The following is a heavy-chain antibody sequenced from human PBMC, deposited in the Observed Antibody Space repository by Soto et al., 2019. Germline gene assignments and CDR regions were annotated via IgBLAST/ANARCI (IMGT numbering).Heavy chain of an antibody. Sequence: SVKVSCKASGGTFSSYAISWVRQAPGQGLEWMGGIIPIFGTANYAQKFQGRVTITADESTSTAYMELSSLRSEDTAVYYCASSEGFWSGYYLQKQRYGMDVWGQGTTVTVPS. D-gene: IGHD3-3*01. J-gene: IGHJ6*02. CDR1: GGTFSSYA. CDR2: IIPIFGTA. V-gene: IGHV1-69*13. CDR3: ASSEGFWSGYYLQKQRYGMDV.